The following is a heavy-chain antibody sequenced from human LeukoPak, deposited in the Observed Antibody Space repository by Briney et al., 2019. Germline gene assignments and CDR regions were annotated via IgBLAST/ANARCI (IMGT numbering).Heavy chain of an antibody. V-gene: IGHV4-30-2*01. CDR2: IYRSGST. CDR1: GGSISSGGYS. D-gene: IGHD4-17*01. Sequence: SQTLSLTCAVSGGSISSGGYSWSWIRQPPGKGLEWIGYIYRSGSTYYNPSLKSRVTISVDRSKNQFSLKLSSVTAADTAVYYCARVSTTYGDYGRPLADWFDPWGQGTLVTVSS. CDR3: ARVSTTYGDYGRPLADWFDP. J-gene: IGHJ5*02.